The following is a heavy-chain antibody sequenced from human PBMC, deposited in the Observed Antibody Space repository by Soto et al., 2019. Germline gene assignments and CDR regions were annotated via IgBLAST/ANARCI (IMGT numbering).Heavy chain of an antibody. J-gene: IGHJ6*02. CDR1: GFTFNNYN. CDR2: ISRSGDYI. V-gene: IGHV3-21*01. D-gene: IGHD3-10*01. CDR3: AKDRGRGSPVSGGLDV. Sequence: EVQLVESGGGLVRPGGSLRLSCAASGFTFNNYNMNWVRQAPGKGLEWVSSISRSGDYIYYADSVKGRFTISRDNAKNSLFLHMNSLRAEDTAVYYCAKDRGRGSPVSGGLDVWGQGTTVTVSS.